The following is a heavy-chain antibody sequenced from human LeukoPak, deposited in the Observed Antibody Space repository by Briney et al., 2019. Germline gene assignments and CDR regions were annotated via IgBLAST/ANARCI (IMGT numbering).Heavy chain of an antibody. CDR1: GFTFSSYS. J-gene: IGHJ4*02. D-gene: IGHD1-26*01. V-gene: IGHV3-21*01. CDR3: ARVSESYHDY. CDR2: ISSSSSYI. Sequence: GGSLRFSCPASGFTFSSYSMNWVRQAPGKGLEWVSSISSSSSYIYYADSVKGRFTISRDNAKNSLYLQMNSLRADDTAVYYCARVSESYHDYWGQGTLVTVSS.